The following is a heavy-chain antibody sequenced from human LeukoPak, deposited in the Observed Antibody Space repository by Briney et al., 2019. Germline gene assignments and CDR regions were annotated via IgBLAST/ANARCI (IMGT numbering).Heavy chain of an antibody. CDR3: ARPGATGRFDY. CDR2: IYPGDSDT. CDR1: GYRFTTYW. Sequence: LGESLKISCKGSGYRFTTYWIGWVRQMPGKGLEWMGIIYPGDSDTTYSPSFQGQVTISADKSISTAYLQWSSLKASDTAIYYCARPGATGRFDYWGQGTLVTVSS. V-gene: IGHV5-51*01. D-gene: IGHD1-14*01. J-gene: IGHJ4*02.